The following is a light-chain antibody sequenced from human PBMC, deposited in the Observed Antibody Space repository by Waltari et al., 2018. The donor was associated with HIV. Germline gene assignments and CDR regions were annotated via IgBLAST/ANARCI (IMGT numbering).Light chain of an antibody. J-gene: IGKJ4*01. CDR1: RGIGNY. CDR2: AAS. Sequence: DIQLTQSPSFLSASVGDRVTITCRASRGIGNYLAWYQQKPGKAPKLLIYAASTLQSGVPSRFSGSGSGTEFTLTISGLQPEYFATFYCQQLNTYPLTFGGGTRVEIK. CDR3: QQLNTYPLT. V-gene: IGKV1-9*01.